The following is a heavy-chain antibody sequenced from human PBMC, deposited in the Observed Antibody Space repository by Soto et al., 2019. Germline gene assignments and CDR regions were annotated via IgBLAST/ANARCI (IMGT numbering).Heavy chain of an antibody. CDR3: ARGMGDFDY. CDR2: ISASSSQI. D-gene: IGHD2-8*01. Sequence: EVQLVESGGGLVKPGRSLRLSCTAAGFTFGSYTINWVRQAPGKGLEWVSSISASSSQIYYADSVKGRFTISRDNAKNSRYLQMNSRSAEDTAVYYCARGMGDFDYWGQGTLVTVSS. J-gene: IGHJ4*02. CDR1: GFTFGSYT. V-gene: IGHV3-21*01.